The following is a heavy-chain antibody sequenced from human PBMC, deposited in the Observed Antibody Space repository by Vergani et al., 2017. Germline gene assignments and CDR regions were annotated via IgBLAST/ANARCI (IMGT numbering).Heavy chain of an antibody. CDR2: IIPIIGIA. D-gene: IGHD3-9*01. Sequence: QVQLVQSGAEVKKPGSSVKVSCKASGGTFSSYAISWVRQAPGQGLEWMGRIIPIIGIANYAQKFQGRVTITAEKSTSTAYMELSCLRFEATAVYYCASSNYDILTGYHEGYYYYGMDVWGQGTTVTVSS. V-gene: IGHV1-69*04. CDR3: ASSNYDILTGYHEGYYYYGMDV. CDR1: GGTFSSYA. J-gene: IGHJ6*02.